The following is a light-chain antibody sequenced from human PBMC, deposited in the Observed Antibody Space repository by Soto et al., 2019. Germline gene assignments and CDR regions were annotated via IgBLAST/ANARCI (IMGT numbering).Light chain of an antibody. CDR2: SNN. CDR3: AAWDDSLSGYV. Sequence: QSVLTQPPAASGTPGQRVTISCSGSSSNIGSNYVYWYQQLPGTAPNLLIYSNNQRPSGVPDRFSGSKSGTSASLAISGLRSEDEADYYCAAWDDSLSGYVFGTGPKVTVL. J-gene: IGLJ1*01. CDR1: SSNIGSNY. V-gene: IGLV1-47*02.